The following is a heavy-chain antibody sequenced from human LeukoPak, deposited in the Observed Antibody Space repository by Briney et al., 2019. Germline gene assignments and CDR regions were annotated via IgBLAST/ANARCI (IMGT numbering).Heavy chain of an antibody. Sequence: GGSLRLSCAASGFIFSTYGMHWVRQAPGKGLEWVASINSDGSEGYYADVVKGRFTISRDNAKNSLYLQINSLRAEDTAVYYCARSSYSSSSSVWGQGTMVTVSS. CDR3: ARSSYSSSSSV. CDR1: GFIFSTYG. CDR2: INSDGSEG. D-gene: IGHD6-6*01. J-gene: IGHJ3*01. V-gene: IGHV3-7*03.